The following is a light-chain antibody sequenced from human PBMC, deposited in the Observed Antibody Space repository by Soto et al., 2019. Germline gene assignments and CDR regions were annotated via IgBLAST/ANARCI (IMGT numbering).Light chain of an antibody. CDR3: AAWDGSLNGPV. Sequence: QSVLTQPPSASGTPGQRVTISCSGSSSNIGSNIVSWYQQLPGTAPKHLIYSNNQRPSGVPDRFSGSKSGTSASLAISGLQSEDEADYYCAAWDGSLNGPVFGGGTKLTVL. CDR1: SSNIGSNI. CDR2: SNN. J-gene: IGLJ2*01. V-gene: IGLV1-44*01.